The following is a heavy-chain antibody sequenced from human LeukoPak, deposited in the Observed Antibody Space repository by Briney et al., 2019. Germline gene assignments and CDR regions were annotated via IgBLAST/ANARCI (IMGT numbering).Heavy chain of an antibody. CDR3: ASRLSGGY. CDR2: ISSSSSTI. Sequence: PWGSLRLSCAASGFTFSSYSMNWVRQAPGKGLEWVSYISSSSSTIYYADSVKGRFTISRDNAKNSLYLQMNILRAEDTAVYYCASRLSGGYWGQGTLVTVSS. J-gene: IGHJ4*02. CDR1: GFTFSSYS. D-gene: IGHD3-10*01. V-gene: IGHV3-48*01.